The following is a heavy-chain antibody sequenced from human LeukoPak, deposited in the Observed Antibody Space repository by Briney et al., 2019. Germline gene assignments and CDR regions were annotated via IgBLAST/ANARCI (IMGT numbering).Heavy chain of an antibody. CDR1: GVSIDSYH. V-gene: IGHV4-59*01. CDR3: AGRTAATTRPFDY. J-gene: IGHJ4*02. D-gene: IGHD2-21*02. CDR2: FYYTGST. Sequence: PSETLSLTCSASGVSIDSYHRSWIRQPPGKGLEWIGYFYYTGSTNYSPSFEGRVTISEDTSKNQISLRLTSVTAADTAVYYCAGRTAATTRPFDYWGQGTLVTVSS.